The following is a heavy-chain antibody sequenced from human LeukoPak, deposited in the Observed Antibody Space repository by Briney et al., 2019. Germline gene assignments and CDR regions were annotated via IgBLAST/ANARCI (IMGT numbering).Heavy chain of an antibody. V-gene: IGHV4-59*12. CDR2: IYYSGST. CDR3: ARYEMATISRRGDTFDY. D-gene: IGHD5-24*01. Sequence: SETLSLTCTVSGGSISSYYWSWIRQPPGKGLEWIGYIYYSGSTNYNPSLKSRVTISVDTSKNQFSLKLSSVTAADTAVYYCARYEMATISRRGDTFDYWGQGTLVTVSS. J-gene: IGHJ4*02. CDR1: GGSISSYY.